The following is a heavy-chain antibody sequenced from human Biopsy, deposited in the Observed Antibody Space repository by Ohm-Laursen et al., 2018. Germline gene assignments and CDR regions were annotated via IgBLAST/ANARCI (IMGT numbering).Heavy chain of an antibody. Sequence: GTLSLTCTVSGGSINSYYWSWMRQPAGQGLEWIGRLFTSGTTNYSPSLNNRVPMSVDTSKNQFSLRLTSVTAADTAVYYCVWGGSGSFPFDYWGPGTLVTVSS. D-gene: IGHD3-10*01. CDR3: VWGGSGSFPFDY. CDR1: GGSINSYY. V-gene: IGHV4-4*07. J-gene: IGHJ4*02. CDR2: LFTSGTT.